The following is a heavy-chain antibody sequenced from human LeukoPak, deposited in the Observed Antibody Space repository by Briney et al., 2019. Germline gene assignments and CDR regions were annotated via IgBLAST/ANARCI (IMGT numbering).Heavy chain of an antibody. D-gene: IGHD6-19*01. J-gene: IGHJ5*01. CDR2: VYHSGT. Sequence: SETLSLTCSVSGYSIGSGNYWAWIRQPPGKGLEWIGCVYHSGTHYKSSLTSRVTISMDTSKNQFSLRVTSVTAADSAFYYCAKTSGGGGHDSWGQGTLVTASS. CDR3: AKTSGGGGHDS. V-gene: IGHV4-38-2*02. CDR1: GYSIGSGNY.